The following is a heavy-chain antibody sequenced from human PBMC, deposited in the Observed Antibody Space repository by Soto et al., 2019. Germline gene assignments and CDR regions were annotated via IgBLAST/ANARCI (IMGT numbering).Heavy chain of an antibody. CDR3: ASDLVGASDPYGLDV. CDR2: IWHDGNNK. V-gene: IGHV3-33*01. Sequence: GGSLRLSCAASGFTFSNYGMHWVRQAPGKGLEWVAIIWHDGNNKYYADSVRGRFIISRDNSKNRLYLQMNSLRAEDTAVYYCASDLVGASDPYGLDVWGQGTPVTVS. CDR1: GFTFSNYG. D-gene: IGHD1-26*01. J-gene: IGHJ6*02.